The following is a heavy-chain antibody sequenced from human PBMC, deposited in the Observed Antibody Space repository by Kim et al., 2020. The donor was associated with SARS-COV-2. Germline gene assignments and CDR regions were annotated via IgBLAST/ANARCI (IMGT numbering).Heavy chain of an antibody. CDR1: GGSSKSYH. Sequence: SETLSLTCTVSGGSSKSYHWWSWIRQPPGKGLEWIGNISYTGNTNYNPSLKSRVSMCVDTPKNQFSLRLSSVSAADTAVYSCATRSSGWYFDYWGQGPLV. V-gene: IGHV4-59*08. CDR2: ISYTGNT. J-gene: IGHJ4*02. D-gene: IGHD6-19*01. CDR3: ATRSSGWYFDY.